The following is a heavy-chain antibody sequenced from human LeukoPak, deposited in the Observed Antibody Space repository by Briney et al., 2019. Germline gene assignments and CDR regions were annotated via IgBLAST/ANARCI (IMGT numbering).Heavy chain of an antibody. CDR1: GFTFSSYS. J-gene: IGHJ4*02. CDR2: ISSSSNTI. Sequence: GGSLRLSCAASGFTFSSYSMNWVRQAPGKGLEWVSYISSSSNTINYADSVKGRFTTSRDNAKNSLYLQMNSLRAEDTAVYYCARVGIQLCVDYWGQGTLVTVSS. CDR3: ARVGIQLCVDY. D-gene: IGHD5-18*01. V-gene: IGHV3-48*01.